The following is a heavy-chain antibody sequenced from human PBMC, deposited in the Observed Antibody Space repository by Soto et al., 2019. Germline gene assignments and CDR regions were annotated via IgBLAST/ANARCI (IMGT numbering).Heavy chain of an antibody. J-gene: IGHJ4*02. CDR3: ARGGGGFEDY. CDR1: GYIFTNYG. V-gene: IGHV1-18*01. Sequence: QIQLVQSGPEVKKPGASVKVSCKTAGYIFTNYGVSWVRQAPGQGLEWMGWISGYNGNTNYAQNFQDRVTMTTDTSTSAVYMEWRSLTSDDTAVYYCARGGGGFEDYWGQGTLVGVSS. CDR2: ISGYNGNT. D-gene: IGHD3-16*01.